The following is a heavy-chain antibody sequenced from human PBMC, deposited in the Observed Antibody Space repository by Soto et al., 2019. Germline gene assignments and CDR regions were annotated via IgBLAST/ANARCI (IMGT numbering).Heavy chain of an antibody. V-gene: IGHV4-59*01. CDR2: IYYSGST. D-gene: IGHD1-26*01. CDR1: GCSISSYY. J-gene: IGHJ4*02. CDR3: ARRYGGNFDY. Sequence: SETLSLTCTVSGCSISSYYWSWIRQPPGKGLEWIGYIYYSGSTNYNPSLKSRVTISVDRSKNQFPLKLSSVTAADTAVYYCARRYGGNFDYWGQGTLVTVSS.